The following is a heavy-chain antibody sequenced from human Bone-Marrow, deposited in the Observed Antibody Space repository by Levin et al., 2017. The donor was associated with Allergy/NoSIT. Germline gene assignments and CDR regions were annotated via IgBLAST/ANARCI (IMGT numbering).Heavy chain of an antibody. CDR2: ISYDGRNK. CDR3: ARGRGSQHPDY. J-gene: IGHJ4*02. CDR1: GFTFSSYG. Sequence: AGGSLRLSCAASGFTFSSYGMHWVRQAPGKGLEWVALISYDGRNKYYTDSVKGRFTLSRDNSNNTLFLQMNTLRPEDTAVYYCARGRGSQHPDYWGQGALVTVSS. V-gene: IGHV3-30*04. D-gene: IGHD3-16*01.